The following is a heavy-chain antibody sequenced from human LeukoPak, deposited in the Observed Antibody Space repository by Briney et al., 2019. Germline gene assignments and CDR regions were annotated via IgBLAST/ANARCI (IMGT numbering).Heavy chain of an antibody. CDR3: AKGPRWLGIAYFDY. CDR1: GFTFSSYA. CDR2: ISGSGGST. D-gene: IGHD5-24*01. J-gene: IGHJ4*02. V-gene: IGHV3-23*01. Sequence: TGGSLRLSCAASGFTFSSYAMSWVRQAPGKGLEWVSAISGSGGSTYYADSVKGRFTTSRDNSKSTLYLQMNSLRAEDTAVYYCAKGPRWLGIAYFDYWGQGTLVTVSS.